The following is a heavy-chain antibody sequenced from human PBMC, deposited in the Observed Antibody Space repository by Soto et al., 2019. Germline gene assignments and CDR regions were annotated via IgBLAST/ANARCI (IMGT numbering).Heavy chain of an antibody. D-gene: IGHD3-3*01. J-gene: IGHJ5*02. CDR3: ARDSSTICGGVIPNWFDP. Sequence: SVKVSCKASGGTFSSYAISWVRQAPGQGLEWMGGIIPIFGTANYAQKFQGRVTITADESTSTAYMELSSLRSEDTAGYYCARDSSTICGGVIPNWFDPWGQGTLVTVSS. V-gene: IGHV1-69*13. CDR2: IIPIFGTA. CDR1: GGTFSSYA.